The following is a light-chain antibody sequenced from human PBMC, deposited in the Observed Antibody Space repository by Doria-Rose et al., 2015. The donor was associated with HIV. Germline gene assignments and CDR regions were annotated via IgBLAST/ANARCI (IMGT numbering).Light chain of an antibody. CDR3: HQYGTSWT. CDR1: QSFSSTY. J-gene: IGKJ1*01. CDR2: DGS. V-gene: IGKV3-20*01. Sequence: EIAMTQSPGTLSLSPGERATLSCRASQSFSSTYLAWYQQKPGQAPSLLIYDGSTMATGIPDRFSASGSGTDFTLTISRLEPEDFALYYCHQYGTSWTFGQGTKVEI.